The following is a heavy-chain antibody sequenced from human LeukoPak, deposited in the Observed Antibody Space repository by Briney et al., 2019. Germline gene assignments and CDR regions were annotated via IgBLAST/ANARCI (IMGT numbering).Heavy chain of an antibody. CDR1: GFTFSSYS. Sequence: GGSLRLSCAASGFTFSSYSMNWVRQAPGKGLEWVSYISSSSSTIYYADSVKGRFTISRDNAKNSLYLQMNSLRAEDTAVYYCAREEARFLEWFEAGNCFDYWGQGTLVTVSS. CDR2: ISSSSSTI. J-gene: IGHJ4*02. V-gene: IGHV3-48*01. D-gene: IGHD3-3*01. CDR3: AREEARFLEWFEAGNCFDY.